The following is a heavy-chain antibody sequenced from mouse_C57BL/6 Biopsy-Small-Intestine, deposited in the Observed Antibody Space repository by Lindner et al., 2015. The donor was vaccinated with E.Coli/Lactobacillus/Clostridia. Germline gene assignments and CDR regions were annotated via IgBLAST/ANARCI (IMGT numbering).Heavy chain of an antibody. CDR2: IDPSNSET. CDR3: IRVGGLRGYILDY. CDR1: GYTFTNYW. V-gene: IGHV1-52*01. Sequence: VQLQESGAELVKPGASVKLSCKASGYTFTNYWIHWVKQRPGQGLEWIGYIDPSNSETHYNQKFKDKATLTVDNSSSVAYMQLSTLTSEDSAVYYCIRVGGLRGYILDYWDQGTSVTVSS. D-gene: IGHD3-2*02. J-gene: IGHJ4*01.